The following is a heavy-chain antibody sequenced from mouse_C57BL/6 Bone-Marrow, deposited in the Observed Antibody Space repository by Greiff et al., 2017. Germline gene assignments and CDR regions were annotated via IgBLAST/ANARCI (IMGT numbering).Heavy chain of an antibody. CDR1: GYAFTNYS. CDR2: INPGSGGT. V-gene: IGHV1-54*01. J-gene: IGHJ2*01. Sequence: VQLQQSGAELVRPGTSVKVSCKASGYAFTNYSIEWVKQRPGQGLEWIGVINPGSGGTNYNEQFKGKATLTADKSSSTAYMQLSSLTSEDSAVYFCARRRWLLQDYWGQGTTLTVSS. CDR3: ARRRWLLQDY. D-gene: IGHD2-3*01.